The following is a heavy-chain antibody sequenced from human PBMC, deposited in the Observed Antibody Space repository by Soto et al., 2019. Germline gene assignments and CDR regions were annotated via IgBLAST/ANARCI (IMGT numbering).Heavy chain of an antibody. D-gene: IGHD6-13*01. CDR1: GYTFITYG. Sequence: QVQLEQSAAEVRKPGASVKVSCKASGYTFITYGISWVRQAPGQGLEWMGWISAYNGNTNYAQKVQGRVTMTTDTSTSTAYMELRSLRSDDTAVYYCARVEQDRKGIAVVGNFVDPWGQGTLVTVSS. CDR3: ARVEQDRKGIAVVGNFVDP. CDR2: ISAYNGNT. J-gene: IGHJ5*02. V-gene: IGHV1-18*01.